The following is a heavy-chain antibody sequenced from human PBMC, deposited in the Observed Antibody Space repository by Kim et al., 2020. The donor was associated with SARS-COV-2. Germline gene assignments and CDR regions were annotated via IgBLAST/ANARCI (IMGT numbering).Heavy chain of an antibody. CDR3: ASRPNYPTAYYMDV. J-gene: IGHJ6*03. V-gene: IGHV4-30-4*01. Sequence: SETLSLTCIVSGGSISSGDYYWSWIRQPPGKGLEWIGYIYYSGSTFYNPSLKSRVTISVDASNNQFSLKLYSVTAADTAVYYCASRPNYPTAYYMDVWGKGTTVTVSS. CDR2: IYYSGST. D-gene: IGHD4-4*01. CDR1: GGSISSGDYY.